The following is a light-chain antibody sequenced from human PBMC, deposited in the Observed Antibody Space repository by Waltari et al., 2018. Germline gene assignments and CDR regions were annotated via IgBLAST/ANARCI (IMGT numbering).Light chain of an antibody. CDR3: QQTYSSPRGFT. V-gene: IGKV1-39*01. CDR2: SAS. J-gene: IGKJ3*01. CDR1: QSISTY. Sequence: IQMTQSPPSLSAFVGDRVTITCRASQSISTYVSWYQQKPGKAPKLLIYSASGLYNGVPLRFSGSGSGTHFTLTISSLQPEDFATYYCQQTYSSPRGFTFGPGTKVELK.